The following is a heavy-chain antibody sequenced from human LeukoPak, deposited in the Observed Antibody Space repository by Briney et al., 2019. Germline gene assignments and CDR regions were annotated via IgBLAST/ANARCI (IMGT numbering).Heavy chain of an antibody. CDR3: ARIYGSYSSGWYGY. V-gene: IGHV1-2*02. CDR2: INPNSGGT. D-gene: IGHD6-19*01. J-gene: IGHJ4*02. Sequence: ASVKVSCKASGYTFTGYYMHWVRQAPGQGLEWMGWINPNSGGTNYAQKFQGRVTMTRDTSISTAYMELSRLRSDDTAVYYCARIYGSYSSGWYGYWGQGTLVTVSS. CDR1: GYTFTGYY.